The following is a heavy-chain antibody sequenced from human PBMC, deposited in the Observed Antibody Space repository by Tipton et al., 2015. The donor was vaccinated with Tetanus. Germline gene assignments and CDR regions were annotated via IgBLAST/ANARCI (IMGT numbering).Heavy chain of an antibody. CDR3: ARAHCSDVVCNFDF. Sequence: VQLVQPGGEVKKPGESLKISCKGSGYIFTNYWIGWVRQKPGKGLEWMGIFYLGDSDTRYSPSFQGQVTSSVNKSINTAYMQWSGLKASGTSMFYCARAHCSDVVCNFDFWGQGALVTVAS. V-gene: IGHV5-51*01. CDR1: GYIFTNYW. J-gene: IGHJ4*02. CDR2: FYLGDSDT. D-gene: IGHD2-15*01.